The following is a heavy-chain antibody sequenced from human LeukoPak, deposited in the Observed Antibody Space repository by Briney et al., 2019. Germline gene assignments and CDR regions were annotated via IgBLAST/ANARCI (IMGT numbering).Heavy chain of an antibody. CDR3: AGRDDYGDSFDY. V-gene: IGHV3-20*04. D-gene: IGHD4-17*01. CDR2: INWNGGST. Sequence: PGGSLRLSCAASGFTFDDYGMSWVRQAPGKGLEWVSGINWNGGSTGYADSVKGRFTISRDNSKNTLYLQMGSLRAEDMAVYYCAGRDDYGDSFDYWGQGTLVTVSS. J-gene: IGHJ4*02. CDR1: GFTFDDYG.